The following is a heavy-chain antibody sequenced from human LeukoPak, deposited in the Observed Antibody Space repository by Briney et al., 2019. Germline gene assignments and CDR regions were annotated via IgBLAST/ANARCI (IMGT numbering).Heavy chain of an antibody. CDR2: INSDGSST. D-gene: IGHD2-15*01. V-gene: IGHV3-74*01. J-gene: IGHJ5*02. CDR1: GFTFSSYW. Sequence: PGGSLRLSCAASGFTFSSYWMHWVRQAPGKGLVWVSRINSDGSSTSYADSVKGRFTISRDNAKITLYLQMNSLRAEDTAVYYCARAGYCSGGSCYSYFDPWGQGTLVTVSS. CDR3: ARAGYCSGGSCYSYFDP.